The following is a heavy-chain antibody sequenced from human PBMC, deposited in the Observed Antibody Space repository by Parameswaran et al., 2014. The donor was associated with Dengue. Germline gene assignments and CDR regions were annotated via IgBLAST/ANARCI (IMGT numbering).Heavy chain of an antibody. V-gene: IGHV3-30*18. D-gene: IGHD4-17*01. CDR3: AKTPTTVTTGLDY. CDR2: ISYDGSNK. J-gene: IGHJ4*02. Sequence: VRQAPGKGLEWVAVISYDGSNKYYADSVKGRFTISRDNSKNTLYLQMNSLRAEDTAVYYCAKTPTTVTTGLDYWGQGTLVTVSS.